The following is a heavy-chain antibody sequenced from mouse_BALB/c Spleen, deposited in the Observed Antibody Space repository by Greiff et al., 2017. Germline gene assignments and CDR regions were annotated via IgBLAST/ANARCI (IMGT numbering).Heavy chain of an antibody. CDR2: IYPYNGGT. Sequence: EVQLQQSGPELVKPGASVKISCKASGYTFTDYNMHWVKQSHGKSLEWIGYIYPYNGGTGYNQKFKSKATLTVDNSSSTAYMELRSLTSEDSAVYYCAREQEMHGYAYWGQGTLVTVSA. CDR1: GYTFTDYN. V-gene: IGHV1S29*02. CDR3: AREQEMHGYAY. J-gene: IGHJ3*01. D-gene: IGHD1-2*01.